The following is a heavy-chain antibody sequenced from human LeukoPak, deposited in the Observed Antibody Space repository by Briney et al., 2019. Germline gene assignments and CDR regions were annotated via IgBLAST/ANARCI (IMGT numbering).Heavy chain of an antibody. J-gene: IGHJ3*02. Sequence: GGSLRLSCAASGFTFSSYAMSWVRQAPGKGLEWVSAIGGSGGSTYYADSVKGRFTISRDNSKNTLYLQMNSLRAEDTAVYCCAKEKYGTDVGEDAFDIWGQGTMVTVSS. CDR2: IGGSGGST. V-gene: IGHV3-23*01. CDR3: AKEKYGTDVGEDAFDI. CDR1: GFTFSSYA. D-gene: IGHD4-17*01.